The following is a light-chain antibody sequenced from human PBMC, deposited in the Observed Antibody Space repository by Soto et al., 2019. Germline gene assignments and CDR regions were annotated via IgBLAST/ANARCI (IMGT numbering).Light chain of an antibody. J-gene: IGLJ2*01. CDR3: SSYTSSSTTVV. CDR1: SSDGGGYNY. CDR2: DVS. V-gene: IGLV2-14*01. Sequence: QSALTQPASVSGSPGQSITISCTGTSSDGGGYNYVSWYQQHPGKAPKLMIYDVSNRPSGVSNRFSGSKSGNTASLTISGLQDEDEADYYCSSYTSSSTTVVFGGGTKLTVL.